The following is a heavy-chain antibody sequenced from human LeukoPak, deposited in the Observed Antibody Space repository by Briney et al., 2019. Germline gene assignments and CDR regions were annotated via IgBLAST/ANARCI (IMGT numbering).Heavy chain of an antibody. CDR2: VSYSGST. D-gene: IGHD1-26*01. CDR1: GGSVSIGSHY. J-gene: IGHJ2*01. CDR3: ARSYYYFDL. Sequence: SETLSLTCTVSGGSVSIGSHYWSWVRQPPGKGLEWIGYVSYSGSTNYNPSLKSRVTISVDTSKNQFSLKLSSVTAADTAVFCCARSYYYFDLWGRGTLVTVSS. V-gene: IGHV4-61*01.